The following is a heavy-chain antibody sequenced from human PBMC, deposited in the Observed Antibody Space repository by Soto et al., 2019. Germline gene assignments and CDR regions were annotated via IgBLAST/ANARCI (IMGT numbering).Heavy chain of an antibody. Sequence: LRLSCAACGFTFSDYYMSWIRQAPGKGLEWVSYISSSGSTIYYADSVKGRFTISRDNAKNSLYLQMNSLRAEDTAVYYCARARGWAARLDYWGQGTQVTVSS. D-gene: IGHD6-6*01. CDR1: GFTFSDYY. V-gene: IGHV3-11*01. CDR3: ARARGWAARLDY. J-gene: IGHJ4*02. CDR2: ISSSGSTI.